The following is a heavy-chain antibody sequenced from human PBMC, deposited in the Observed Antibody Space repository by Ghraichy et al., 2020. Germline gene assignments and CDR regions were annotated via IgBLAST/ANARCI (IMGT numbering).Heavy chain of an antibody. D-gene: IGHD2-15*01. V-gene: IGHV3-23*01. Sequence: GGLRLSCAASGFTFSSYAMSWVRQAPGKGLEWVSAISGSGGSTYYADSVKGRFTISRDNSKNTLYLQMNSLRAEDTAVYYCAKDIGYCSGGSCYSYAFDIWGQGTMVTVSS. CDR1: GFTFSSYA. J-gene: IGHJ3*02. CDR3: AKDIGYCSGGSCYSYAFDI. CDR2: ISGSGGST.